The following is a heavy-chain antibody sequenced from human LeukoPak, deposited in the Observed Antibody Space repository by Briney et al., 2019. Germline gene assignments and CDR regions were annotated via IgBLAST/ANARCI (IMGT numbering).Heavy chain of an antibody. V-gene: IGHV3-21*01. CDR2: ISSSSSYI. CDR1: TINFSDYG. D-gene: IGHD6-6*01. J-gene: IGHJ4*02. Sequence: GGSLRLSCAASTINFSDYGMDWVRQAPGRGLEWVSSISSSSSYIYYADSVKGRFAISRDNAKNSLYLQMNSLRAEDTAVYYCARDNLPYSSSFHFDYWGQGTLVTVSS. CDR3: ARDNLPYSSSFHFDY.